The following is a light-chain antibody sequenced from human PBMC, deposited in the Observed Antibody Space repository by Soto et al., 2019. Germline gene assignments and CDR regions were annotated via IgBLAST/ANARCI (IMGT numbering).Light chain of an antibody. J-gene: IGKJ2*03. CDR1: QSVLHPSNNMNY. Sequence: IVMTQSPESLPVSLGERATINCKSSQSVLHPSNNMNYLAWYFQKPGQHPKVLMYLASTRESGVPDRFSGSGYGTDFTLPITRLQAEDVAVYYCQQYYRVPYSFGQGTKLEIK. CDR3: QQYYRVPYS. V-gene: IGKV4-1*01. CDR2: LAS.